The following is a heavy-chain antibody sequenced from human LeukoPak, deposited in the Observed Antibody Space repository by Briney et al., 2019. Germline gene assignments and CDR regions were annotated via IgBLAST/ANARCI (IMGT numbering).Heavy chain of an antibody. V-gene: IGHV4-39*01. CDR3: ASINYDILTGYYSRFDY. D-gene: IGHD3-9*01. J-gene: IGHJ4*02. Sequence: SETLSLTCTVSGGSISTSNYYWGWIRQPPGKGLEWIGNIYYSGSTSYNPSLKSRVTISVDTSKNQFSLKLSSVTAADTAVYYCASINYDILTGYYSRFDYWGQGTLVTVSS. CDR1: GGSISTSNYY. CDR2: IYYSGST.